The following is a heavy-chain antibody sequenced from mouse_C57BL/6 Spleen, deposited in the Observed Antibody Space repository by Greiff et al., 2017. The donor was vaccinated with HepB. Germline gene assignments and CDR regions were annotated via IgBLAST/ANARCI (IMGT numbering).Heavy chain of an antibody. Sequence: DVKLQESGPGMVKPSQSLSLTCTVTGYSITSGYDWHWIRHFPGNKLEWMGYISYSGSTNYNPSLKSRISITHDTSKNHFFLKLNSVTTEDTATYYCARGDYETWFAYWGQGTLVTVSA. CDR1: GYSITSGYD. D-gene: IGHD2-4*01. CDR2: ISYSGST. CDR3: ARGDYETWFAY. J-gene: IGHJ3*01. V-gene: IGHV3-1*01.